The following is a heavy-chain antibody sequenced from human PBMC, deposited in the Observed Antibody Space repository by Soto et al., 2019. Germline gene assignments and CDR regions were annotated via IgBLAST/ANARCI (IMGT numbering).Heavy chain of an antibody. V-gene: IGHV4-4*02. Sequence: SETLSLTCSVSGDSISNNKWWSWVRQPPGKGLEWIGEMHHSGSIHYNASLRSRVTISVDTSKNQFSLLLSSVTAADTAVYYCAREGYYDTSGYPRYYYYGMDVWGQGTTVTVSS. CDR3: AREGYYDTSGYPRYYYYGMDV. CDR1: GDSISNNKW. J-gene: IGHJ6*02. D-gene: IGHD3-22*01. CDR2: MHHSGSI.